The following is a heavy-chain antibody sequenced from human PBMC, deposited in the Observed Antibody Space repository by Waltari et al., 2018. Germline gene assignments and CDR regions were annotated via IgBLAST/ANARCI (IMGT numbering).Heavy chain of an antibody. D-gene: IGHD3-22*01. Sequence: QVQLVESGGGVVQPGRSLRLSCAASGFAFSSYGMHWVRQAPGKGLEWVALISYDGGRKFYADSVKGLFTISRDNSRKTLYLQMNSLRAEDTAVYYCANEIYYETTGYSVFDYWGQGTLVTVSS. J-gene: IGHJ4*02. CDR2: ISYDGGRK. CDR3: ANEIYYETTGYSVFDY. V-gene: IGHV3-30*18. CDR1: GFAFSSYG.